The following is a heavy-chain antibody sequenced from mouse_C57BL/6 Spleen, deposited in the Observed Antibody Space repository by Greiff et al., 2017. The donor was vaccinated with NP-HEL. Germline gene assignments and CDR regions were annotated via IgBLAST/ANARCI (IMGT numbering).Heavy chain of an antibody. J-gene: IGHJ4*01. V-gene: IGHV5-17*01. CDR1: GFTFSDYG. D-gene: IGHD1-1*01. CDR3: ARAYYYGRGYAMDY. Sequence: EVQVVESGGGLVNPGGSLKLSCAASGFTFSDYGMHWVRQAPEKGLEWVAYISSGSSTIYSADTVKGRFTISRDNAKNTLFLQMTSLRSEDTAMYYCARAYYYGRGYAMDYWGQGTSVTVSS. CDR2: ISSGSSTI.